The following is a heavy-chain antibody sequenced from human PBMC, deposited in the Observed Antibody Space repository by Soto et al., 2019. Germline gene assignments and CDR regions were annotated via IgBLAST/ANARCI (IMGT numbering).Heavy chain of an antibody. CDR1: GFTFSDYY. J-gene: IGHJ3*02. D-gene: IGHD2-2*01. V-gene: IGHV3-11*06. Sequence: PGGSLRLSCAASGFTFSDYYMSWIRQAPGKGLEWVSYISSSSSYTNYADSVKGRFTISRDNSKNTLYLQMNSLRAEDTAVYYCARGHCSSTSCYPLNAFDIWGQGTMVTVSS. CDR2: ISSSSSYT. CDR3: ARGHCSSTSCYPLNAFDI.